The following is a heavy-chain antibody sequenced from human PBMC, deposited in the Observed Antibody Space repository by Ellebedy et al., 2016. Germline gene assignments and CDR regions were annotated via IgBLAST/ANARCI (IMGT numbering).Heavy chain of an antibody. V-gene: IGHV3-48*02. D-gene: IGHD3-10*01. Sequence: GESLKISXAASGFTFSSYSMNWVRQAPGKGLEWVSYISSSSSTIYYADSVKGRFTISRDNAKNSLYLQMNSLRDEDTAVYYCARAGLPVRGIIFDYWGQGTLVTVSS. J-gene: IGHJ4*02. CDR1: GFTFSSYS. CDR2: ISSSSSTI. CDR3: ARAGLPVRGIIFDY.